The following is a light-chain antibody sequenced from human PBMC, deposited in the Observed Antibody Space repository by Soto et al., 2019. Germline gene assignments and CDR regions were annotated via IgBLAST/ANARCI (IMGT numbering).Light chain of an antibody. J-gene: IGLJ1*01. V-gene: IGLV4-60*02. CDR3: ETWDSNTYV. CDR1: SGHSSYI. CDR2: LEGSGSY. Sequence: QAVLTQSSSASASLGSSVSLTCTLSSGHSSYIIAWHQQQPGKAPRYLMKLEGSGSYNKGSGVPDRFSGSSSGADRYLTICNLQFEDEADYYCETWDSNTYVFGTGTKLTVL.